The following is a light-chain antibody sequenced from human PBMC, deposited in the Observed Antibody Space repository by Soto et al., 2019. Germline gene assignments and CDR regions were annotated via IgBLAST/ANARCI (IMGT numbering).Light chain of an antibody. CDR3: QQYGSSPET. CDR1: QSIASGY. CDR2: GAS. J-gene: IGKJ2*01. Sequence: EIVSTQSPGTLSLSPGERATLSCRASQSIASGYLVWYQQKPGQAPRLLIYGASSRATGIPDRFSGSGSGTDFTLTISRLEPEDFAVYYCQQYGSSPETFGQGTKLEIK. V-gene: IGKV3-20*01.